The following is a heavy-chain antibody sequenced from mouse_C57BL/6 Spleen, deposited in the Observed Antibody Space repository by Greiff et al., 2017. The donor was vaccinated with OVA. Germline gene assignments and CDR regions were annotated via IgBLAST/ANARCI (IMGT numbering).Heavy chain of an antibody. CDR3: TLSLLYYGNHGAY. J-gene: IGHJ3*01. D-gene: IGHD2-1*01. CDR2: IDPENGDT. CDR1: GFNIKDDY. V-gene: IGHV14-4*01. Sequence: VHVKQSGAELVRPGASVKLSCTASGFNIKDDYMHWVKQRPEQGLEWIGWIDPENGDTEYASKFQGKATITADTSSNTAYLQLSSLTSEDTAVYYCTLSLLYYGNHGAYWGQGTLVTVSA.